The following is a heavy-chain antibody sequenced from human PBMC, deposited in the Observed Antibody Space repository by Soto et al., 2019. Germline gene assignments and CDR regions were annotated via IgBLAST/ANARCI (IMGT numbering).Heavy chain of an antibody. J-gene: IGHJ4*02. V-gene: IGHV4-34*01. D-gene: IGHD5-12*01. CDR2: INHSGST. CDR1: GVSFGGYY. Sequence: SETLSLTCAVYGVSFGGYYWSWIRQPPGKGLEWIGEINHSGSTNYNPSLKSRVTISVDTSKNQFSLKLSSVTAADTAVYYCARGYSGYDPLDYWGQGTLVTVSS. CDR3: ARGYSGYDPLDY.